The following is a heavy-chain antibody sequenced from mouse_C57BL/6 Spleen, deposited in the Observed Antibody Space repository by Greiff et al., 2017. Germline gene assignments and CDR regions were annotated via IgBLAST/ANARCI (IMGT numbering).Heavy chain of an antibody. D-gene: IGHD1-1*01. CDR3: ARGPLYGSSYEAY. V-gene: IGHV1-50*01. CDR2: IDPSDSYT. Sequence: QVQLQQPGAELVKPGASVKLSCKASGYTFTSYWMQWVKQRPGQGLEWIGEIDPSDSYTNYNQKFKGKATLTVDTSSSTAYMQLISLTSEDSAVYYCARGPLYGSSYEAYWGQGTLVTVSA. J-gene: IGHJ3*01. CDR1: GYTFTSYW.